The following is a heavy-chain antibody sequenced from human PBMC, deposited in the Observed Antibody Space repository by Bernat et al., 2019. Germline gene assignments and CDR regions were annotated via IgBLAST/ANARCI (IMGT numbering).Heavy chain of an antibody. CDR1: AFTFSTYA. Sequence: VHLLESGGGLVQPGGSLRLSCSASAFTFSTYAMNWVRQAPGKGLEWVSTSSGSGFSTYYADSVKGRFTISRDNSKNTLSLQMNSLRAEDTAVYYCAKELRSSENWFDPWGQGTLVTVSS. CDR2: SSGSGFST. CDR3: AKELRSSENWFDP. J-gene: IGHJ5*02. V-gene: IGHV3-23*01. D-gene: IGHD4-17*01.